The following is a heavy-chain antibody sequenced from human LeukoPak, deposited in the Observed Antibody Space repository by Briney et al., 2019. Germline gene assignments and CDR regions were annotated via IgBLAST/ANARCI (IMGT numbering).Heavy chain of an antibody. Sequence: ASVKVSCKASGYTFTRYGISWVRQAPGQGLEGMGLISAYNGNTNYAQKFQGRVKITTDESPNTAYMELSSLRSEDTAVYYCAREGSGFDYWGQGTLVTVSS. D-gene: IGHD1-26*01. J-gene: IGHJ4*02. CDR1: GYTFTRYG. V-gene: IGHV1-18*01. CDR3: AREGSGFDY. CDR2: ISAYNGNT.